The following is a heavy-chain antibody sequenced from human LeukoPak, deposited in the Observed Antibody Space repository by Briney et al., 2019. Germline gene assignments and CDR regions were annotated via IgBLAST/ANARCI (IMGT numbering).Heavy chain of an antibody. Sequence: GGSLRLSCATSGFTFSTYAMNWVRQAPGKGLEWVSVISVSGGSTYYADSVKGRFTISRDNSKNTLYLQMNSLSAEDTAVYYCARDLSWGSYTSWGQGTLVTVSS. J-gene: IGHJ4*02. V-gene: IGHV3-23*01. CDR3: ARDLSWGSYTS. D-gene: IGHD3-16*01. CDR1: GFTFSTYA. CDR2: ISVSGGST.